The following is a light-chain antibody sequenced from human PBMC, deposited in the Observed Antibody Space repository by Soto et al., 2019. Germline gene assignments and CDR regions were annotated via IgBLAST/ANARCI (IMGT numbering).Light chain of an antibody. J-gene: IGKJ2*01. CDR2: EAS. V-gene: IGKV1-33*01. CDR3: QQYNNLPYT. CDR1: HDIRNE. Sequence: DIQMTQSPSSLSASLGDRVTITCQASHDIRNELNWYQQKAGKVPKLLISEASNLEVGGPSEFSGGGSGTFFTLTISNLQPEDIATYYCQQYNNLPYTFGQGTKLEIK.